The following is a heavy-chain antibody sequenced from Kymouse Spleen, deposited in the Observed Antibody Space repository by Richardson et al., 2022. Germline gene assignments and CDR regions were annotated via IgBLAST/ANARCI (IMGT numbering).Heavy chain of an antibody. Sequence: QVQLVESGGGVVQPGRSLRLSCAASGFTFSSYGMHWVRQAPGKGLEWVAVISYDGSNKYYADSVKGRFTISRDNSKNTLYLQMNSLRAEDTAVYYCAKEGPSTVVTFFDYWGQGTLVTVSS. CDR1: GFTFSSYG. J-gene: IGHJ4*02. CDR2: ISYDGSNK. V-gene: IGHV3-30*18. D-gene: IGHD4-23*01. CDR3: AKEGPSTVVTFFDY.